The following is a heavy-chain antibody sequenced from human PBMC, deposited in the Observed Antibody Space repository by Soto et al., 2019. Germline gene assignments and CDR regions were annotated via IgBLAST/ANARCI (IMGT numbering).Heavy chain of an antibody. J-gene: IGHJ4*02. CDR2: ISGSGGST. CDR1: GFTFSSYA. D-gene: IGHD1-26*01. V-gene: IGHV3-23*01. Sequence: GGSLRLSCAASGFTFSSYAMSWVHQAPGKGLEWVSAISGSGGSTYYADSVKGRFTISRDNSKNTLYLQMNSLRAEDTAVYYCAKGALGWELSYYFDYWGQGTLVTVSS. CDR3: AKGALGWELSYYFDY.